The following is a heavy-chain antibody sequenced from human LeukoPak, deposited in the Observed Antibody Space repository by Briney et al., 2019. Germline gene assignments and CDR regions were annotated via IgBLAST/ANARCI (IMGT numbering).Heavy chain of an antibody. V-gene: IGHV4-59*11. CDR2: IYNSDNT. D-gene: IGHD2-21*02. CDR3: ARVVTTGLDWFDP. Sequence: SETLSLTCTVSGGSIYSHYWSWIRQPPGKGLEWIGYIYNSDNTNYNPTLKSRVTISVDTSKNQLSLKLTSVTAADTAVYYCARVVTTGLDWFDPWGQGTLVTVSS. CDR1: GGSIYSHY. J-gene: IGHJ5*02.